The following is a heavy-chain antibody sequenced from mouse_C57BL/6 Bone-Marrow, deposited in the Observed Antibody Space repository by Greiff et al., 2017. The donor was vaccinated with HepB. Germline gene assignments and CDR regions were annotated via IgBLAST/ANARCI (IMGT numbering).Heavy chain of an antibody. Sequence: QVQLQQPGAELVKPGASVKLSCKASGNTFTSYWMNWVKQRPGQGLEWIGMIHPNSGSTNYNEKFKSKATLTVDKSSSTAYMQLSSLTSEDSAVYYCATYYYGSSGGYFDVWGTGTTVTVSS. J-gene: IGHJ1*03. CDR3: ATYYYGSSGGYFDV. CDR1: GNTFTSYW. CDR2: IHPNSGST. V-gene: IGHV1-64*01. D-gene: IGHD1-1*01.